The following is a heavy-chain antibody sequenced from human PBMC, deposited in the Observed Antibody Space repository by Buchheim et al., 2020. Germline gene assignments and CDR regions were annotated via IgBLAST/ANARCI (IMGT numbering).Heavy chain of an antibody. V-gene: IGHV1-46*01. CDR2: INPSGGST. J-gene: IGHJ4*02. CDR1: GYTFTSYY. D-gene: IGHD2-15*01. Sequence: QVQLVQSGAEVKKPGASVKVSCKASGYTFTSYYMHWVRQAPGQGLEWMGIINPSGGSTSYAQKFQGRFTMTRDTSTSTVHMELSSLRSEDTAVYYCARDLQEYCSGGSCYNRPFGYWGQGTL. CDR3: ARDLQEYCSGGSCYNRPFGY.